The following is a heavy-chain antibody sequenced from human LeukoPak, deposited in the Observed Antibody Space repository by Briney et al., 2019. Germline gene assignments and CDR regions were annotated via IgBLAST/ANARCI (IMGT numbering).Heavy chain of an antibody. CDR3: TTSRGGDYVGYFDL. CDR1: GFTFSDAW. D-gene: IGHD4-17*01. Sequence: GGSLRLSCAASGFTFSDAWMTWVRQAPGEGLEWVGRIKRKTDGETTDYAAPVKGRFTISRDDSKNTLYLQMNSLKTEDTAVYYCTTSRGGDYVGYFDLWGRGTLVTVSS. CDR2: IKRKTDGETT. J-gene: IGHJ2*01. V-gene: IGHV3-15*01.